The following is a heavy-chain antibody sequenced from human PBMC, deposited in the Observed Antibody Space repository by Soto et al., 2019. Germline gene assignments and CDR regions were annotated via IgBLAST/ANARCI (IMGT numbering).Heavy chain of an antibody. CDR2: ISSGSTNI. J-gene: IGHJ4*02. V-gene: IGHV3-11*01. Sequence: QVQLVESGGGLVKPGGSLRLSCAASGFTFSDFYMSWIRQAPGKGLEWISYISSGSTNIFYADSVKGRFTVSRDNAKNSVYLQMDSPRAEDTAVYYCARDRNAAGSDYWGQGTLVTVSS. CDR1: GFTFSDFY. D-gene: IGHD1-1*01. CDR3: ARDRNAAGSDY.